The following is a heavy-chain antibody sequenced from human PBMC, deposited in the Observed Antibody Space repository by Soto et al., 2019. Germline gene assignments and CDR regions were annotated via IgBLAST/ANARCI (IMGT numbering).Heavy chain of an antibody. Sequence: SETLSLTCAVYGGSFSGYYWSWIRQPPGKGLEWIGEINHSGSTNYNPSLKSRVTISVDTSKNQFSLKLSSVTAAGTAVYYCARAPHFTYYYDSSGYGRYYFDYWGQGTLVTVSS. J-gene: IGHJ4*02. V-gene: IGHV4-34*01. D-gene: IGHD3-22*01. CDR1: GGSFSGYY. CDR2: INHSGST. CDR3: ARAPHFTYYYDSSGYGRYYFDY.